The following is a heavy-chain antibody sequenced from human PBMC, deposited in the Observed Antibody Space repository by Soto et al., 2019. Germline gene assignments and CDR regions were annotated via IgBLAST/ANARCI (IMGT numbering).Heavy chain of an antibody. CDR2: ISSSSSYI. V-gene: IGHV3-21*01. CDR3: ARGLYYYDSSGYYGN. J-gene: IGHJ4*02. D-gene: IGHD3-22*01. Sequence: GGSLRLSCAASGFTFSSYSMNWVRQAPGKGLDWVSSISSSSSYIYYADSVKGRFTISRDNAKNSLYLQMNSLRAEDTAVYYCARGLYYYDSSGYYGNWGQGTLVTVS. CDR1: GFTFSSYS.